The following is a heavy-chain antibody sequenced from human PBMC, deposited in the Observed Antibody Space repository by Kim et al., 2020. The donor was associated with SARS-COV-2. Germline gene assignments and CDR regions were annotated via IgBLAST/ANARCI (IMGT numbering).Heavy chain of an antibody. J-gene: IGHJ6*02. Sequence: GGSLRLSCAASGFTFSSYWMSWVRQAPGKGLEWVANIKQDGSEKYYVDSVKGRFTISRDNAKNSLYLQMNSLRAEDTAVYYCARDDYDYVWGSYRPYYYYGMDVWGQGTTVTVSS. D-gene: IGHD3-16*02. CDR3: ARDDYDYVWGSYRPYYYYGMDV. V-gene: IGHV3-7*01. CDR1: GFTFSSYW. CDR2: IKQDGSEK.